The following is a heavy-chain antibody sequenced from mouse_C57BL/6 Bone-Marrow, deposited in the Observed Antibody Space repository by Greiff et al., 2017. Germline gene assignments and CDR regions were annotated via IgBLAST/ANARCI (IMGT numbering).Heavy chain of an antibody. CDR2: ISSGGSYT. V-gene: IGHV5-6*02. D-gene: IGHD2-3*01. Sequence: DVKLVESGGDLVKPGGSLKLSCAASGFTFSSYGMSWVRQTPDKRLEWVATISSGGSYTYYPDSVQGRFTISRDNAKNTLYLQMSSLKSEDTAMYYCARRGYYGFAYWGQGTLVTVSA. CDR3: ARRGYYGFAY. CDR1: GFTFSSYG. J-gene: IGHJ3*01.